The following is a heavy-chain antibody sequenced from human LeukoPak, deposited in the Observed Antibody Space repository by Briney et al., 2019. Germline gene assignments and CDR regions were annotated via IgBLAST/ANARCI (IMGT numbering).Heavy chain of an antibody. Sequence: PGGSLRLSCAASRFTFSSYSMNWVRQAPGKGLEWLSYISGSSRTIYYADSVKGRFTISRDNAKNSLYLQMNSLRAEDTAVYYCARSSGGTYFDYWGQGTLVTVSS. J-gene: IGHJ4*02. CDR1: RFTFSSYS. CDR2: ISGSSRTI. D-gene: IGHD5-12*01. CDR3: ARSSGGTYFDY. V-gene: IGHV3-48*01.